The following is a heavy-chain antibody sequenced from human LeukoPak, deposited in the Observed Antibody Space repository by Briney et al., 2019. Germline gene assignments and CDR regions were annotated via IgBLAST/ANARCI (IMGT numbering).Heavy chain of an antibody. CDR1: GGSIRSYF. V-gene: IGHV4-4*07. Sequence: SETLSLTCSVSGGSIRSYFWSWFRQSAGRGLEDIGRIYSTGSTNYSPSLKSRVSMSVDTSKNQFSLTLRSVTAADTAIYYCARAGYTSTWTFDYWGQGILVTVSS. CDR2: IYSTGST. D-gene: IGHD6-13*01. CDR3: ARAGYTSTWTFDY. J-gene: IGHJ4*02.